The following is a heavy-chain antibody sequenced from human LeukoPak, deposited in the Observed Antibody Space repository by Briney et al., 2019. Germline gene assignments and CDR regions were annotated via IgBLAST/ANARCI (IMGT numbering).Heavy chain of an antibody. CDR2: ISGSGSSI. Sequence: GGSLRLSCAASGFTFSSYAMNWVRQAPGKGLEWVSVISGSGSSIYYADSVKGRSTISRDNSKNTLYLQMNSLRAEDTAVYSCAKGGYYYGSGRLYGMDVWGQGTTVTVSS. CDR3: AKGGYYYGSGRLYGMDV. CDR1: GFTFSSYA. V-gene: IGHV3-23*01. J-gene: IGHJ6*02. D-gene: IGHD3-10*01.